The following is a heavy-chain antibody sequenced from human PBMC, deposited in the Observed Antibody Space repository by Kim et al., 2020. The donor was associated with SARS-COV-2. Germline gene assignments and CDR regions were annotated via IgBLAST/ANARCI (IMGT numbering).Heavy chain of an antibody. D-gene: IGHD3-22*01. CDR2: IKSNTDGGTL. CDR3: TTYYYDSGRDYGAIDI. J-gene: IGHJ3*02. V-gene: IGHV3-15*01. CDR1: GFIFTNAW. Sequence: GGSLRLSCAASGFIFTNAWMSWVRQAPGKGLEWVGRIKSNTDGGTLEYAADVKGRFTISRADSGNTLYLQMNSLKTEVTAVYYCTTYYYDSGRDYGAIDIWGQGTMVTVSS.